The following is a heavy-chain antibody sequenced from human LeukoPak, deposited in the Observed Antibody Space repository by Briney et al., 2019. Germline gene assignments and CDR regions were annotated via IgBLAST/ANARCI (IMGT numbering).Heavy chain of an antibody. D-gene: IGHD3-22*01. V-gene: IGHV4-39*01. CDR2: IYYSGST. J-gene: IGHJ4*02. Sequence: PSETLSLTCTVSGGSISSYYWGWIRQPPGKGLEWIGGIYYSGSTYYNPSLKSRVTISVDTSKNQFSLKLSSVTAADTAVYYCARPVPDSSGYYDDYWGQGTLVTVSS. CDR3: ARPVPDSSGYYDDY. CDR1: GGSISSYY.